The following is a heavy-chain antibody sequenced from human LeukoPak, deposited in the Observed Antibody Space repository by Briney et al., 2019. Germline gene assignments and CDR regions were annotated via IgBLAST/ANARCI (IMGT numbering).Heavy chain of an antibody. D-gene: IGHD4-17*01. V-gene: IGHV1-2*02. CDR1: GYTFTGYY. Sequence: ASVKVSCKASGYTFTGYYMHWVRQAPGQGLEWMGWINPNSGGTNYAQKFQGRVTMTRDTSISTAYMELSRLRSDDTAVYYCARLNLYGDAFDIWGQGTMVTVSS. CDR2: INPNSGGT. J-gene: IGHJ3*02. CDR3: ARLNLYGDAFDI.